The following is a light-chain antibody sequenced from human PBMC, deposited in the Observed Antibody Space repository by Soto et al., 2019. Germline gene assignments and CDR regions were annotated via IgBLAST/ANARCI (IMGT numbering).Light chain of an antibody. CDR3: QQYHKWPPST. Sequence: EIVMTQSPGTLSVSPGERATLSCRASQSVSSNLAWYQHKPGQAPRLLIFGASTRATGIPARFSGSGSGTEFTLNISSLHSEDFAVYYCQQYHKWPPSTFGQGTKLEIK. CDR1: QSVSSN. CDR2: GAS. J-gene: IGKJ2*02. V-gene: IGKV3-15*01.